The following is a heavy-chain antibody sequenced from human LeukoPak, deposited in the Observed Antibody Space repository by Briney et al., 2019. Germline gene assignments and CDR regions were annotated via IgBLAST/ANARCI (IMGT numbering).Heavy chain of an antibody. CDR2: ISPYNGNT. CDR3: AREMATIVNQFDY. V-gene: IGHV1-18*01. D-gene: IGHD5-24*01. Sequence: ASVTVSFTASGYTFTSYGISWVRQAPGQGLEWMGWISPYNGNTNYAQKLQGRVTMTTDTSTTTAYMELRSLRSDDTAVYYCAREMATIVNQFDYWGQGTLVTVSS. J-gene: IGHJ4*02. CDR1: GYTFTSYG.